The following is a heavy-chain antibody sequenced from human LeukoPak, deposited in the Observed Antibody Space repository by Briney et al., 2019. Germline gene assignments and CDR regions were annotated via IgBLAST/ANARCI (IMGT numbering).Heavy chain of an antibody. CDR1: GGSISSSTYF. CDR2: IHYSGST. D-gene: IGHD3-10*01. V-gene: IGHV4-39*01. CDR3: ARRLRYYYGSGSYRQYYFDY. Sequence: SETLSLTCSVSGGSISSSTYFWGWIRQPPGKGLEWIASIHYSGSTYSNPSLKSRVTISVDTSKNQFSLKLSSVTAADTAVYYCARRLRYYYGSGSYRQYYFDYWGQGTLVTVSS. J-gene: IGHJ4*02.